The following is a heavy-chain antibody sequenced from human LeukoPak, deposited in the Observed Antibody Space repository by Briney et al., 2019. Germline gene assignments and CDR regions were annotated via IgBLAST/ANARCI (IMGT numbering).Heavy chain of an antibody. J-gene: IGHJ4*02. CDR1: GFTVSSNY. D-gene: IGHD1-26*01. V-gene: IGHV3-66*01. CDR3: ARDSLERGAPVDY. Sequence: AGGSLRLSCAASGFTVSSNYMSWVRQAPGKWLEWGSFIYSGGSTYYADSVKGRFTISRDNSKNTLYLQMNSLRAEDTAVYYCARDSLERGAPVDYWGQGPLVTVSS. CDR2: IYSGGST.